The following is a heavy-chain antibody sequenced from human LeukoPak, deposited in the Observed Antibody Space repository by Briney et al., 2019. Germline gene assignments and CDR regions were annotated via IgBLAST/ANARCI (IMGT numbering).Heavy chain of an antibody. V-gene: IGHV3-15*01. CDR1: GFTFSNAW. CDR2: IKSKIDGGTI. Sequence: GGSLRLSCTASGFTFSNAWMSWVRQAPGKGLEWVGRIKSKIDGGTIDYAGPVKGRFTISRDDSRNTVSLQMNSLEIEDTAVYYCTAALPWFDPWGQGTLVTVSS. D-gene: IGHD2-21*02. J-gene: IGHJ5*02. CDR3: TAALPWFDP.